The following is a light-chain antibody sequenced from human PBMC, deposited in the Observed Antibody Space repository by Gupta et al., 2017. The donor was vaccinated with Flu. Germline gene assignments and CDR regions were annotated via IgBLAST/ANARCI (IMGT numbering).Light chain of an antibody. Sequence: EIVLTQSRGTLSWSPGERATLSCRASQSVGNNYLAWYQQRPGQAPRLLIYGASRRAAGIPDRFSGGGSGTEFTLIISRLEPEDFAIYYCHQDGYSLYIFGQGTKVDIK. J-gene: IGKJ2*01. V-gene: IGKV3-20*01. CDR3: HQDGYSLYI. CDR2: GAS. CDR1: QSVGNNY.